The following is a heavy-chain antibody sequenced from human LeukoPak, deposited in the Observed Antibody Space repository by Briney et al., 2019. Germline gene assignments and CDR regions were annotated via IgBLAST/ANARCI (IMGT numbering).Heavy chain of an antibody. CDR1: GFTFSTFT. V-gene: IGHV3-21*01. Sequence: GGSLRLSCAASGFTFSTFTLNWVRQAPGKGLEWVSCIPSSISDMSYADSVKGRFTFSRDNAKNSLYLQMNSLRAEDTAVYYCTRTSGPVGAFDIWGQGTMVTVSS. J-gene: IGHJ3*02. CDR2: IPSSISDM. CDR3: TRTSGPVGAFDI. D-gene: IGHD7-27*01.